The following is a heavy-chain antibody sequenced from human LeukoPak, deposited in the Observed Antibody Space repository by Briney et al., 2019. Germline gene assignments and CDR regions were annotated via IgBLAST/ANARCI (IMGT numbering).Heavy chain of an antibody. CDR1: GYTFTGYY. CDR3: AGEGIVGATGLFDY. V-gene: IGHV1-2*02. CDR2: INPNSGGT. J-gene: IGHJ4*02. Sequence: ASVKVSCKASGYTFTGYYMHWVRQAPGQGLEWMGWINPNSGGTNYAQKFQGRVAMTRDTSISTAYMELSRLRSDDTAVYYCAGEGIVGATGLFDYWGQGTLVTVSS. D-gene: IGHD1-26*01.